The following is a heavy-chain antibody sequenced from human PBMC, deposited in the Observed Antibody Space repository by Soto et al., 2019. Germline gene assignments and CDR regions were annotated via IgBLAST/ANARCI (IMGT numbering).Heavy chain of an antibody. V-gene: IGHV4-30-4*01. J-gene: IGHJ5*02. Sequence: SETLSLTCTVSGGSISSGDYYWSWIRQPPGKGLEWIGYIYYSGSTYYNPSLKSRVTISVDTSKNQFSLKLSSVTAADTAVYYCARGIVVVVAATPYWFDPWGQGTLVTVSS. CDR3: ARGIVVVVAATPYWFDP. CDR1: GGSISSGDYY. CDR2: IYYSGST. D-gene: IGHD2-15*01.